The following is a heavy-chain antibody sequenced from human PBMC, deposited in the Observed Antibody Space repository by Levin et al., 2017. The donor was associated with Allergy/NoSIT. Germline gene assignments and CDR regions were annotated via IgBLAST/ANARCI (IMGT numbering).Heavy chain of an antibody. CDR3: ARVSYCGGDCYTHQRYYFEY. CDR2: MNPNSGNT. V-gene: IGHV1-8*01. Sequence: GASVKVSCKASEYTFTSYDINWVRQATGQGLEWMGWMNPNSGNTGYAQKFQGRVTMTRNTSISTAYMELSSLSSEDTAVYYCARVSYCGGDCYTHQRYYFEYWGQGSLVTVSS. J-gene: IGHJ4*02. D-gene: IGHD2-21*02. CDR1: EYTFTSYD.